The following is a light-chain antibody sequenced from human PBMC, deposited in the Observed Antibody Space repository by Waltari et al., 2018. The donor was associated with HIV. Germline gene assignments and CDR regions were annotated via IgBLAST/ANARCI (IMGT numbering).Light chain of an antibody. CDR2: NTN. CDR3: VLYMGSGSWV. V-gene: IGLV8-61*01. Sequence: QTVVTQEPSLSVSPGGTVTLTCGLTSGSVSTSYYANWYQQTPGQGPRTLIYNTNTRSSGVPDRFSGSILGNKAALTITGAQADDESDYYCVLYMGSGSWVFGGGTKLTVL. J-gene: IGLJ3*02. CDR1: SGSVSTSYY.